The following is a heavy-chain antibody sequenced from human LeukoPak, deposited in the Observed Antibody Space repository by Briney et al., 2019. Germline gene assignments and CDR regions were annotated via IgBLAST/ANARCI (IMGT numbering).Heavy chain of an antibody. J-gene: IGHJ5*02. V-gene: IGHV4-34*01. CDR3: ARRAVRGVKVLSWFDP. Sequence: SETLSLTCAVYGGSFSGYYWSWIRQPPGKGLEWIGEINHSGSTNYNPSLKSRVTISVDTSKNQFSLKLSSVTAADTAVYYCARRAVRGVKVLSWFDPWGQGTLVTAS. D-gene: IGHD3-10*01. CDR1: GGSFSGYY. CDR2: INHSGST.